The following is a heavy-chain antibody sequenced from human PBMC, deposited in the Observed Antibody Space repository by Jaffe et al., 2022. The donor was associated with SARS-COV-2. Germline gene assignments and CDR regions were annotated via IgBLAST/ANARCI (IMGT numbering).Heavy chain of an antibody. J-gene: IGHJ4*02. CDR1: GGSISSYY. CDR3: ARGVGYYDSSGYYLGY. D-gene: IGHD3-22*01. V-gene: IGHV4-59*01. CDR2: IYYSGST. Sequence: QVQLQESGPGLVKPSETLSLTCTVSGGSISSYYWSWIRQPPGKGLEWIGYIYYSGSTNYNPSLKSRVTISVDTSKNQFSLKLSSVTAADTAVYYCARGVGYYDSSGYYLGYWGQGTLVTVSS.